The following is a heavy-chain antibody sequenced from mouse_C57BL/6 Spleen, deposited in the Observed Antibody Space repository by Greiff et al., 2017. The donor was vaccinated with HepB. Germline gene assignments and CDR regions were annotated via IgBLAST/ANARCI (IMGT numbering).Heavy chain of an antibody. V-gene: IGHV1-85*01. J-gene: IGHJ4*01. CDR1: GYTFTSYD. D-gene: IGHD1-1*01. Sequence: QVQLQQSGPELVKPGASVKLSCKASGYTFTSYDINWVKQRPGQGLEWIGWIYPRDGSTKYNEKFKGKATLTVDTSSSTAYMELHSLTSEDSAVYFCARDYYGSRSYAMDYWGQGTSVTVSS. CDR2: IYPRDGST. CDR3: ARDYYGSRSYAMDY.